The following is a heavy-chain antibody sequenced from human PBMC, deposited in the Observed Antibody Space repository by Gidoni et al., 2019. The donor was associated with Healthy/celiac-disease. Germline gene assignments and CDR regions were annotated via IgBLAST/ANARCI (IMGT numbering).Heavy chain of an antibody. CDR1: GFAFSSYG. Sequence: QVQLVESGGGVVQPGRSLRLSCAASGFAFSSYGMHWVRPAPGKGLEWVAVIWYDGSNKYYADSVKGRFTISRDNSKNTLYLQMNSLRAEDTAVYYCARGNAPGGVVVPAATGYYYYYMDVWGKGTTVTVSS. V-gene: IGHV3-33*01. CDR3: ARGNAPGGVVVPAATGYYYYYMDV. J-gene: IGHJ6*03. D-gene: IGHD2-2*01. CDR2: IWYDGSNK.